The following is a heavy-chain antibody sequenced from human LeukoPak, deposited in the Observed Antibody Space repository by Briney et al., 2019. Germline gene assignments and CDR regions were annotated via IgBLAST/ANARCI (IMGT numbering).Heavy chain of an antibody. D-gene: IGHD2-21*01. V-gene: IGHV3-21*01. Sequence: TGGSLRLSCTASGFTFGSYDMNWVRQAPGKGLECVSTISTGSNYIYYADSVKGRFTISRDNAKGSLYLQMSSLRAEDTAVYYCAKNVESKTLIRRSWFDPWGQGTLVTVSS. CDR3: AKNVESKTLIRRSWFDP. J-gene: IGHJ5*02. CDR2: ISTGSNYI. CDR1: GFTFGSYD.